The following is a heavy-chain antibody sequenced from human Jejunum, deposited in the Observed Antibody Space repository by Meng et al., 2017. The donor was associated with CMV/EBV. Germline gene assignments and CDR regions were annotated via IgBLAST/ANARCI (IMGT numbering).Heavy chain of an antibody. CDR3: ARRSSFFNY. V-gene: IGHV4-38-2*02. CDR2: FYQTGRA. Sequence: TCTVSGYSLSSGYSWGWLRQPPGKGLAWIGSFYQTGRATYNPSLESRATILVDTSKNQFSLHLNSVTTADTAVYYCARRSSFFNYWGQGMLVTVSS. CDR1: GYSLSSGYS. J-gene: IGHJ4*02.